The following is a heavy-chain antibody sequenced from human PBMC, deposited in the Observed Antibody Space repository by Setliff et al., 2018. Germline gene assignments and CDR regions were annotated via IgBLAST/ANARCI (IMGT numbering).Heavy chain of an antibody. CDR1: GYTFSDYL. CDR2: VDCNSGSV. D-gene: IGHD3-16*02. J-gene: IGHJ4*02. V-gene: IGHV1-46*01. CDR3: AKVIGGYPPKPSDY. Sequence: GASVKVSCKASGYTFSDYLIHWVRQAPGLRPEWIGRVDCNSGSVHYAQNFQSRVSVTRDPSTTTAFMELSSLRPEDTAVYYCAKVIGGYPPKPSDYWGQGTLVTVSS.